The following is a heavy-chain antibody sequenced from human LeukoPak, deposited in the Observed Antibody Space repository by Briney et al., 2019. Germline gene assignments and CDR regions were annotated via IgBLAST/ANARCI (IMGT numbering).Heavy chain of an antibody. CDR3: ARGSNYYGTNNYYYYYMDV. J-gene: IGHJ6*03. Sequence: GASVKVSCKAPGGTFSSYAISWVRQAPGQGLEWMGGIIPIFGTANYAQKFQGRVTITADKSTSTAYMELSSLRSEDTAVYYCARGSNYYGTNNYYYYYMDVWGKGTTVTVSS. CDR1: GGTFSSYA. V-gene: IGHV1-69*06. D-gene: IGHD3-10*01. CDR2: IIPIFGTA.